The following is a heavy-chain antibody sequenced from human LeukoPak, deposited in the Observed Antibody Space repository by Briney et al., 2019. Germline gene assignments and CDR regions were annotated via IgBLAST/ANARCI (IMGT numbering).Heavy chain of an antibody. D-gene: IGHD3-10*02. V-gene: IGHV4-34*01. CDR2: ANHSGST. CDR3: ARHMFLDWYFDL. Sequence: SETLSLTCAVYGGSFSGYYWSWIRQPPGKGLEWIGDANHSGSTNYNPSLKSRVTISVDTSKNQFSLKLRSVTAADTAVYYCARHMFLDWYFDLWGRGTLVTASS. CDR1: GGSFSGYY. J-gene: IGHJ2*01.